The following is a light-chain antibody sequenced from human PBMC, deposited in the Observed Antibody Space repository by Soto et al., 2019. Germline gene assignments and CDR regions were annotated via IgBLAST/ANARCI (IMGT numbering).Light chain of an antibody. CDR1: QSVSSN. V-gene: IGKV3-15*01. Sequence: EIAMTQSPATLSVSPGERATLSCRASQSVSSNLAWYQQKPGQAPRLLIYGASTRATGIPARFSGSGSGTEFTLTISSLQSEDCAVYYCQQYNNWPPTWTFGQGTKVDIK. CDR3: QQYNNWPPTWT. J-gene: IGKJ1*01. CDR2: GAS.